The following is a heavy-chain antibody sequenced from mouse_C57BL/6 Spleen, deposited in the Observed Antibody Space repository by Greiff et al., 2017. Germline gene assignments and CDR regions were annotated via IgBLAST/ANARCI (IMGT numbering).Heavy chain of an antibody. CDR2: IDPETGGT. Sequence: QVQLQQSGAELVRPGASVTLSCKASGYTFTDYEMHWVKQTPVHGLEWIGAIDPETGGTAYNQKFKGKAILTADKSSSTAYMELRSLTSEDSAVYYCTRWRYYSNRYFDVWGTGPTVTVSS. CDR1: GYTFTDYE. CDR3: TRWRYYSNRYFDV. V-gene: IGHV1-15*01. D-gene: IGHD2-5*01. J-gene: IGHJ1*03.